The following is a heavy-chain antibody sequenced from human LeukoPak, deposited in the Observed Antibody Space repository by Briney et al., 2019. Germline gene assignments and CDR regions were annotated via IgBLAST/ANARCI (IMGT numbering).Heavy chain of an antibody. CDR1: GYTFTSYD. D-gene: IGHD6-13*01. CDR2: MNPNSGNT. CDR3: ARYSSSWYEWFDP. Sequence: ASVKVSCKASGYTFTSYDINWVRQATGQGLEWMGWMNPNSGNTGYAQKFQGRVTMTRNTSISTAYMELSSLRSEDTAVYYCARYSSSWYEWFDPWGQGTLVTVSS. J-gene: IGHJ5*02. V-gene: IGHV1-8*01.